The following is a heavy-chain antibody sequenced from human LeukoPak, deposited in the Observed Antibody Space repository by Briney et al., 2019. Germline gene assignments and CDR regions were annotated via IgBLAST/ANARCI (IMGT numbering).Heavy chain of an antibody. D-gene: IGHD3-3*01. J-gene: IGHJ4*02. V-gene: IGHV1-2*02. CDR2: INPNSGGT. Sequence: ASVKVSCKASGYTFTGYYMHWVRQAPGQGLEWMGWINPNSGGTNYAQKFQGRVTMTRDTSISTAYMELSRPRSDDTAVYYCARDYTIFGVVPEYYFDYWGQGTLVTVSS. CDR3: ARDYTIFGVVPEYYFDY. CDR1: GYTFTGYY.